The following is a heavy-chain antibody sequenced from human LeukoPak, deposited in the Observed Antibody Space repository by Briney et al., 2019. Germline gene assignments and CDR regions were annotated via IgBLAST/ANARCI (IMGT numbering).Heavy chain of an antibody. V-gene: IGHV3-21*01. Sequence: GGSLRLSRAASGFTFSSYSMNWVRQAPGKGLEWVSSISSSSSYIYYADSVKGRFTISRDNAKNSLYLQMNSLRAEDTAVYYCARDFDYDFSAFDYWGQGTLVTASS. CDR3: ARDFDYDFSAFDY. J-gene: IGHJ4*02. CDR1: GFTFSSYS. CDR2: ISSSSSYI. D-gene: IGHD3-3*01.